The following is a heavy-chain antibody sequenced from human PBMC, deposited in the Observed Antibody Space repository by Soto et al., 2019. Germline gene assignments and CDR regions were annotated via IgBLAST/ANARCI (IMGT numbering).Heavy chain of an antibody. CDR1: GYSISSGYY. J-gene: IGHJ4*02. CDR2: TSQSGST. Sequence: PSETLSLTCAVSGYSISSGYYWGWIRQSPGKGLEWIGSTSQSGSTYYNPSLKSRVTISADTSRNQFSLKLRSVTAADTAVYCCARVELHPPRRFDYWGQGTLVTVSS. CDR3: ARVELHPPRRFDY. D-gene: IGHD1-7*01. V-gene: IGHV4-38-2*01.